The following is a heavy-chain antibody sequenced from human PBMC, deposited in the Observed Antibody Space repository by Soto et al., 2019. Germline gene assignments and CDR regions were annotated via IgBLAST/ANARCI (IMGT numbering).Heavy chain of an antibody. D-gene: IGHD5-18*01. CDR2: IKSKTDGGTT. V-gene: IGHV3-15*01. CDR3: TRYSYGASEY. J-gene: IGHJ4*02. CDR1: GFTVSNAW. Sequence: EVQLVESGGGLVKPGGSLRLSCAASGFTVSNAWMSWVRQAPGKGLEWVGRIKSKTDGGTTEYDAPVKGRFTISRDDSKNTMYLQMNSLKTDDTAVYYCTRYSYGASEYWGQGTVVTGSS.